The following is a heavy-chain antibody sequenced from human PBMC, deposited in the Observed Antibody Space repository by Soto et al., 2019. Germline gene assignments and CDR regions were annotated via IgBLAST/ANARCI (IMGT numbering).Heavy chain of an antibody. CDR3: ARDCPASADMVLQT. D-gene: IGHD3-10*01. Sequence: PSETLSLTCTVSGGSIGTYFWSWIRQPPGKGLEWIGYIYHNGDTRSNPSLKSRLTMSVDRSKNQVSLRLSSVTAADTAVYYCARDCPASADMVLQTWGQGTLVTVSS. J-gene: IGHJ4*01. CDR1: GGSIGTYF. V-gene: IGHV4-59*01. CDR2: IYHNGDT.